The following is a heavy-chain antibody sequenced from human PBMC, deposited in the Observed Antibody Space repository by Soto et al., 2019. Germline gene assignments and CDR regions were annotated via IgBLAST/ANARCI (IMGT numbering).Heavy chain of an antibody. V-gene: IGHV1-2*02. J-gene: IGHJ6*02. CDR3: ARGREQLVPSYYYGMDV. CDR2: INPNSGGT. CDR1: GYTFTGYY. Sequence: ALVKVSCKASGYTFTGYYMHWVRQAPGQGLEWMGWINPNSGGTNYAQKFQGRVTMTRDTSISTAYMELSRLRSDDTAVYYCARGREQLVPSYYYGMDVWGQGTTVTVSS. D-gene: IGHD6-6*01.